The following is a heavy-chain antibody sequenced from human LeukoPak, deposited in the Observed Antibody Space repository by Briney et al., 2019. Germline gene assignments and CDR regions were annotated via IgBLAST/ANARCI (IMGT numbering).Heavy chain of an antibody. V-gene: IGHV3-33*01. CDR2: IWSDGSNK. CDR3: ARASGPFDF. CDR1: GFTFTTYG. Sequence: GGSLRLSCAASGFTFTTYGMHWVRQAPGKGLEWVAVIWSDGSNKYSADSVKGRFTISRDNSKNTLYLQMSSLRAEDTAVYYCARASGPFDFWGQGTLVTVSS. J-gene: IGHJ4*02. D-gene: IGHD3-10*01.